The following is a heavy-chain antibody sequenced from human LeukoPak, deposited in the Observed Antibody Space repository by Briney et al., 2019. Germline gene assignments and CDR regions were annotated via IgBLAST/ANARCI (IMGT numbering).Heavy chain of an antibody. CDR2: ISSSGSTI. CDR1: GFTFSSYE. J-gene: IGHJ4*02. D-gene: IGHD6-6*01. Sequence: QPGGSLRLSCAASGFTFSSYEMNWVRQAPGKGLEWVSYISSSGSTIYYADSVKGRFTISRDNAKNSLYLQMNSLRAEDTAVYYCAKEGVDSSSFGGHFDYWGQGTLVTVSS. V-gene: IGHV3-48*03. CDR3: AKEGVDSSSFGGHFDY.